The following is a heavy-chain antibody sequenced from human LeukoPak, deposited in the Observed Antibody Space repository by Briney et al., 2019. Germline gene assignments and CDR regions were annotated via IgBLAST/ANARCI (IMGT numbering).Heavy chain of an antibody. Sequence: SETLSLTCAVYGGSFSGYYWSWIRQPPGKGLEWIGEINHSGSTNYNPSLKSRVTISVDTSKNQFSLKLSSVTAADTAVYYCERGGGRWLKSCFDYWGQGTLVTVSS. CDR1: GGSFSGYY. CDR3: ERGGGRWLKSCFDY. J-gene: IGHJ4*02. CDR2: INHSGST. V-gene: IGHV4-34*01. D-gene: IGHD5-24*01.